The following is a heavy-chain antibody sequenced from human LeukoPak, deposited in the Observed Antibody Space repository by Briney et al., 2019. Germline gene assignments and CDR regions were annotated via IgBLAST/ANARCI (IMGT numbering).Heavy chain of an antibody. V-gene: IGHV4-31*03. CDR3: ARTYFFDY. J-gene: IGHJ4*02. CDR2: IYYSGST. CDR1: GGSISSGGYY. Sequence: PSETLSLTCTVSGGSISSGGYYWSWIRQHPGKGLEWIGYIYYSGSTYYTPSLKSRVTISVDTFKNQFSLKLSSVTAADTAVYYCARTYFFDYWGQGTLVTVSS.